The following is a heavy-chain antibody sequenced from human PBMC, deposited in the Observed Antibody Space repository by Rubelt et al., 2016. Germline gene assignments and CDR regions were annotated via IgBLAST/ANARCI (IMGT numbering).Heavy chain of an antibody. Sequence: QVQLVQSGAEVKKPGSSVKVSCKASGGTFSSYAISWVRQAPGQGLEWMGGIIPIFGTANYAQKFQGRVTITADESTSTAYRERSSLRSEDTAVYYWARGDATVPRSYWYFDLWGRGTLVTVSS. CDR2: IIPIFGTA. V-gene: IGHV1-69*01. J-gene: IGHJ2*01. D-gene: IGHD4-17*01. CDR1: GGTFSSYA. CDR3: ARGDATVPRSYWYFDL.